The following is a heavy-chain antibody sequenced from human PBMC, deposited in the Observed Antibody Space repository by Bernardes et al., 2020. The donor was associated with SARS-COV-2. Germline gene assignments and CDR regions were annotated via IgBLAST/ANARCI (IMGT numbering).Heavy chain of an antibody. CDR3: ARDTNGFDV. V-gene: IGHV4-59*01. Sequence: SETLSLTCTVSTGSISSYSRSWIRQPPGKGLEWIGNIYDSGRTTYNPSIKSRVTMSVDTSRSQFTLNLNSVTAADTAVYYRARDTNGFDVWGQGTLVTVSA. J-gene: IGHJ3*01. CDR2: IYDSGRT. D-gene: IGHD1-1*01. CDR1: TGSISSYS.